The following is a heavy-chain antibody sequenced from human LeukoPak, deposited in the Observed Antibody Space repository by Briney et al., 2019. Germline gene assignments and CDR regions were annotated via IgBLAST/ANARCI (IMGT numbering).Heavy chain of an antibody. Sequence: PGESLKISCKCSGYSFTSYWIGWVRQMPGEGLEWMGIIYPGDSDTRYSPSFQGQVTISADKSISTAYLQWSSLKASDTAMYYCASTVYSSSWYSAYWGQGTLVTVSS. CDR2: IYPGDSDT. D-gene: IGHD6-13*01. V-gene: IGHV5-51*01. CDR3: ASTVYSSSWYSAY. J-gene: IGHJ4*02. CDR1: GYSFTSYW.